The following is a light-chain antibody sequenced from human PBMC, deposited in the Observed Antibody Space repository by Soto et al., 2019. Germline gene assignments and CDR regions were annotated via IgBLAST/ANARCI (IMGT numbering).Light chain of an antibody. Sequence: SVLTQPPSVSGAPGQRVTISCTGSSSNIGAGYDVHWYQQLPGTAPKLLIYGNSNRPSGVPDRFSGSNSGTSASLAITGLQAEDEADYYCQSYDSSLSGSVFGGGTKLTVL. CDR1: SSNIGAGYD. CDR3: QSYDSSLSGSV. J-gene: IGLJ3*02. V-gene: IGLV1-40*01. CDR2: GNS.